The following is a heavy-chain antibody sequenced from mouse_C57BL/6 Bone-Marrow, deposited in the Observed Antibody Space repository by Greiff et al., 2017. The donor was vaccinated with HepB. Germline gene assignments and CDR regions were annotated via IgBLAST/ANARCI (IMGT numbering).Heavy chain of an antibody. CDR3: ASYYGSSYGYAMDY. CDR2: ISNGGGST. D-gene: IGHD1-1*01. Sequence: EVKLMESGGGLVQPGGSLKLSCAASGFTFSDYYMYWVRQTPEKRLEWVAYISNGGGSTYYPDTVKGRFTISRDNAKNTLYLQMSRLKSEDTAMYYCASYYGSSYGYAMDYWGQGTSVTVSS. CDR1: GFTFSDYY. J-gene: IGHJ4*01. V-gene: IGHV5-12*01.